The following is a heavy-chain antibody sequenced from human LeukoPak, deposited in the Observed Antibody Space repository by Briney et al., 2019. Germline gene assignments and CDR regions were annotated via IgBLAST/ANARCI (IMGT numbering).Heavy chain of an antibody. V-gene: IGHV3-30*04. Sequence: GGSLRLSCAASGFTLSSYATQWVRQARGEGLGWVAVISDDGSNKYYADSVKGRFTISRANSQNTLYLQMSSLRAEDTAVYYCAVLLPPGSDNWGPGTLVSVSS. CDR1: GFTLSSYA. D-gene: IGHD3-10*01. CDR2: ISDDGSNK. J-gene: IGHJ4*02. CDR3: AVLLPPGSDN.